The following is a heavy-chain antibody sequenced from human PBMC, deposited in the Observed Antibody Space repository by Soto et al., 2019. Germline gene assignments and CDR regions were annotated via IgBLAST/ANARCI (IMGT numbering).Heavy chain of an antibody. CDR2: IYYSGST. D-gene: IGHD6-19*01. J-gene: IGHJ4*02. Sequence: SETLSLTCIVSGGSISSSSYYWGWIRQPPGKGLEWMGSIYYSGSTYYNPSLKSRVTISVDTSKNQFSLKLSSVTAADTAVYYCARASLGPTTSYIAVAGTIPDYWGQGTLVTVSS. CDR3: ARASLGPTTSYIAVAGTIPDY. V-gene: IGHV4-39*07. CDR1: GGSISSSSYY.